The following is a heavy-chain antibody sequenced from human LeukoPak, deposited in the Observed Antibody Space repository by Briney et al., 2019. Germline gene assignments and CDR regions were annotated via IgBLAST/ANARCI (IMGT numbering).Heavy chain of an antibody. Sequence: SETLSLTCTVSGGSISSGSYYWSWIRQPAGKGLEWIGRIYTSGSTNYNPSLKSRVTISVDTSKKQFSLKLSSVTAADTAVYYCARHGSYYYMDVWGKGTTVTVSS. CDR2: IYTSGST. J-gene: IGHJ6*03. CDR1: GGSISSGSYY. V-gene: IGHV4-61*02. D-gene: IGHD1-26*01. CDR3: ARHGSYYYMDV.